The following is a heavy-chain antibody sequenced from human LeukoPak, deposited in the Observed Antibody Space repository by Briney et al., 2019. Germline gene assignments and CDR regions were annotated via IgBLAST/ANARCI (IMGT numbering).Heavy chain of an antibody. D-gene: IGHD1-26*01. CDR1: GGTFSSYA. V-gene: IGHV1-69*04. Sequence: PRASVKVSCKASGGTFSSYAISWVRQAPGQGLEWMGRIIPILGIANYAQKFQGRVTITADKSTSTAYMELSSLRSEDTAVYDCSTVGAISPLDYWGQGTLVTVAS. CDR3: STVGAISPLDY. CDR2: IIPILGIA. J-gene: IGHJ4*02.